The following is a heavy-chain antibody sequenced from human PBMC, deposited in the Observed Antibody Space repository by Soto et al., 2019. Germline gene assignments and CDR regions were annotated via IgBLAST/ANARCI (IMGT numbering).Heavy chain of an antibody. CDR2: IIPILGIA. CDR1: GGTFSSYT. J-gene: IGHJ4*02. CDR3: ARVGTAYYDSSGVSFDY. V-gene: IGHV1-69*02. D-gene: IGHD3-22*01. Sequence: ASVKVSCKASGGTFSSYTISWVRQAPGQGLEWMGRIIPILGIANYAQKFQGRVTITADKSTSTAYMELSSLRSEDTAVYYCARVGTAYYDSSGVSFDYWGQATLVTVS.